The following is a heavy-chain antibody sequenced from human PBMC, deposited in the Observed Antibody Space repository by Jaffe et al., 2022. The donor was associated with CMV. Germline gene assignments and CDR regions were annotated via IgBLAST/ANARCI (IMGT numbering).Heavy chain of an antibody. D-gene: IGHD3-3*01. CDR1: GFTFSSSA. CDR2: ISGSGGTT. J-gene: IGHJ4*02. CDR3: AKSREWSFNSRSYYFDY. V-gene: IGHV3-23*04. Sequence: EVQLVESGGGLVQPGGSLRLSCAASGFTFSSSAMSWVRQAPGKGLEWVSAISGSGGTTYYADSVKGRFTISRDNFKNTLYLQMNSLRVEDTAVYYCAKSREWSFNSRSYYFDYWGQGTLVTVSS.